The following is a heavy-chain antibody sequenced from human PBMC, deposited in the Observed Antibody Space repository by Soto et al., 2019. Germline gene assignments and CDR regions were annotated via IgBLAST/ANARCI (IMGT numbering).Heavy chain of an antibody. D-gene: IGHD2-21*02. J-gene: IGHJ6*02. CDR1: GFTFSSYW. CDR2: IKSDGSYT. CDR3: ATTRRPAGLPTDYYYYYGMDV. Sequence: PGGSLRLSCAASGFTFSSYWMHWVREAPGKGLVWVSRIKSDGSYTSYADSVKGRFTISRDNSKNTLYLQMNSLRAEDTAVYYCATTRRPAGLPTDYYYYYGMDVWGQGTKVTVSS. V-gene: IGHV3-74*01.